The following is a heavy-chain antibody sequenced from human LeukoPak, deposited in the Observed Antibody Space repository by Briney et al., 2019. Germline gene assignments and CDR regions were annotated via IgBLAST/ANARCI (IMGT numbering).Heavy chain of an antibody. V-gene: IGHV1-69*04. J-gene: IGHJ4*02. CDR2: IIPILGIA. Sequence: GASVKVSCKASGGTFSSYGISWVRQAPGQGLEWMGRIIPILGIANYAQKFQGRVTITADKSTSTAYMELSSLRSEDTAVYYCARDNHYYDSSGYCHFDYWGQGTLVTVSS. D-gene: IGHD3-22*01. CDR1: GGTFSSYG. CDR3: ARDNHYYDSSGYCHFDY.